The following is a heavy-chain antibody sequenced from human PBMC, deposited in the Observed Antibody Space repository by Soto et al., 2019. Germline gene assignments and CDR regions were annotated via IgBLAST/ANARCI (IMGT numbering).Heavy chain of an antibody. Sequence: LRLSCEASGFTFSNYAMHWVRQAPGKGLEWVALIWYDEINKYYADSVKGRFTISRDNSQNTLFLQMNSLRPEDTAVYYCARDLSGPLDYWGQGTPVTVSS. CDR2: IWYDEINK. CDR1: GFTFSNYA. J-gene: IGHJ4*02. V-gene: IGHV3-33*01. CDR3: ARDLSGPLDY.